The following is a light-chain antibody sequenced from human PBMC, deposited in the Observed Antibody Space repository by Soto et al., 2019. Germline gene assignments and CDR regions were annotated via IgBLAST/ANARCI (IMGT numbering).Light chain of an antibody. J-gene: IGKJ3*01. V-gene: IGKV4-1*01. CDR3: QQYYSTLFT. CDR2: WAS. Sequence: DIVMTQSPESLAVSLGEKATINCKSSQSVLYSSNNKNYLAWYQQKPGQPPKLLIYWASTRESGVPDRFSGSGSGTDFTLTISSLQAEDVAVYYCQQYYSTLFTFGPGTKVDIK. CDR1: QSVLYSSNNKNY.